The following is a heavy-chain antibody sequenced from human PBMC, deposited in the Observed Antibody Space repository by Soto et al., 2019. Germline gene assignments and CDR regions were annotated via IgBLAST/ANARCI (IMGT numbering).Heavy chain of an antibody. Sequence: GGSLRLSCAASGFTFSSYAMSWVRQAPGKGLEWVSAISGSGGSTYYADSVKGRFTISRDNSKNTLYLQMNSLRAEDTAVDYCAKEYDFWSGYYDAFDIWGQGTMVTVSS. D-gene: IGHD3-3*01. CDR1: GFTFSSYA. V-gene: IGHV3-23*01. CDR2: ISGSGGST. J-gene: IGHJ3*02. CDR3: AKEYDFWSGYYDAFDI.